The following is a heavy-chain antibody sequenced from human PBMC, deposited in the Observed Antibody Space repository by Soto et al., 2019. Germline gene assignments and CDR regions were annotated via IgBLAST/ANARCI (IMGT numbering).Heavy chain of an antibody. Sequence: QVQLVQSGAEVKKPGSSVKVSCKASGGTFSSYAISWVRQAPGQGLEWMGGIIPIFGTANYAQKFQGIVTVSAYESTRTAYMELSSLRSEDTAVYYCARDSSGYYSPYFDYWGQGTLVTVSA. CDR2: IIPIFGTA. CDR3: ARDSSGYYSPYFDY. V-gene: IGHV1-69*12. D-gene: IGHD3-22*01. CDR1: GGTFSSYA. J-gene: IGHJ4*02.